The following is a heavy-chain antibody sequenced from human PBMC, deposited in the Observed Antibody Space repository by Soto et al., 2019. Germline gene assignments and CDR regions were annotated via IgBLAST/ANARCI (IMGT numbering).Heavy chain of an antibody. CDR3: AREPYSSSWYYYYGMDV. CDR1: GFTFSSYS. V-gene: IGHV3-21*01. CDR2: ISSSSSYI. J-gene: IGHJ6*02. D-gene: IGHD6-13*01. Sequence: WGSLRLSCAASGFTFSSYSMNWVRQAPGKGLEWVSSISSSSSYIYYADSVKGRFTISRDNAKNSLYLQMNSLRAEDTAVYYCAREPYSSSWYYYYGMDVWGQGTTVTVSS.